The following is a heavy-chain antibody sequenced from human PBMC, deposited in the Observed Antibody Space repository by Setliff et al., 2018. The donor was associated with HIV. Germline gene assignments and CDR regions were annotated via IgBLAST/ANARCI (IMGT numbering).Heavy chain of an antibody. Sequence: PSETLSLTCAVYGGSFSGYFWSWIRQPPGKGLEWIGSIYHSVSIHYNPSLKSRVTISIDTSKNQFSLKLSSVTAADTAVYYCARPDRGSWYSWFDPWGQETLVTVSS. J-gene: IGHJ5*02. V-gene: IGHV4-38-2*01. D-gene: IGHD6-13*01. CDR1: GGSFSGYF. CDR3: ARPDRGSWYSWFDP. CDR2: IYHSVSI.